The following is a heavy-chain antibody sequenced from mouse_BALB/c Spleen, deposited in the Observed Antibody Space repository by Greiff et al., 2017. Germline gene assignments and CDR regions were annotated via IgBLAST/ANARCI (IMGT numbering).Heavy chain of an antibody. Sequence: EVQGVESGGDLVKPGGSLKLSCAASGFTFSSYGMSWVRQTPDKRLEWVATISSGGSYTYYPDSVKGRFTISRDNAKNTLYLQMSSLKSEDTAMYYCARQGYDLYYFDYWGQGTTLTVSS. CDR2: ISSGGSYT. D-gene: IGHD2-2*01. V-gene: IGHV5-6*01. CDR3: ARQGYDLYYFDY. J-gene: IGHJ2*01. CDR1: GFTFSSYG.